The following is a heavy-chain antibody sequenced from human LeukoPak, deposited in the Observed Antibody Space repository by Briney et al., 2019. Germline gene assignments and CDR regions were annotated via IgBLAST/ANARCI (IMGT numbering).Heavy chain of an antibody. Sequence: PSETLSLTCTVSGGSISSSSYYWGWIRQPPGKGLEWIGSIYYSGSTYYNPSLKSRVTISVDTSKNQFSLKLSSVTAADTAVYYCARQWDVGITFGGAGDAFDIWGQGTMVTVSS. D-gene: IGHD3-16*01. CDR2: IYYSGST. CDR1: GGSISSSSYY. J-gene: IGHJ3*02. CDR3: ARQWDVGITFGGAGDAFDI. V-gene: IGHV4-39*01.